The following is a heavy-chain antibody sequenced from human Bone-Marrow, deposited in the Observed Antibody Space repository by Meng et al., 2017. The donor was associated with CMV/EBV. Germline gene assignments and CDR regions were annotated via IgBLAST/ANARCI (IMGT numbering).Heavy chain of an antibody. CDR3: ARDSSEVLRFLEWLLPPRDYYYGMDV. Sequence: ASVKVSCKASGYTFTSYGISWVRQAPGQGLEWMGWISAYNGNTNYAQKLQGRVTMNTDTSTSTAYMELRSLRSDDTAVYYCARDSSEVLRFLEWLLPPRDYYYGMDVWGQGTTVTVSS. CDR1: GYTFTSYG. CDR2: ISAYNGNT. D-gene: IGHD3-3*01. V-gene: IGHV1-18*01. J-gene: IGHJ6*02.